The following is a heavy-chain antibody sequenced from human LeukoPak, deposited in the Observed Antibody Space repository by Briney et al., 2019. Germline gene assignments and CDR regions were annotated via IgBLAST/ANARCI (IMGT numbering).Heavy chain of an antibody. J-gene: IGHJ4*02. CDR2: ISAYNGNT. D-gene: IGHD6-13*01. CDR1: GYTFTSYG. Sequence: GPTVKVSCKASGYTFTSYGISWVRQAPGQGLEWMGWISAYNGNTNYAQMLQGRVTMTRDTSITTAYMDLSSLTPDDTAVYFCARDQGSLTRSWYTGYWGQGTQVTVSS. V-gene: IGHV1-18*01. CDR3: ARDQGSLTRSWYTGY.